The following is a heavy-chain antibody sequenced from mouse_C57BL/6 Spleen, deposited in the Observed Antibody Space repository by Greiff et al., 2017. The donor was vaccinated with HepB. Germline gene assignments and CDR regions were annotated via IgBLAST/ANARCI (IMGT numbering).Heavy chain of an antibody. D-gene: IGHD2-5*01. J-gene: IGHJ4*01. CDR3: TRKNYSKNYAMDY. V-gene: IGHV1-5*01. Sequence: VQLQQSGTVLARPGASVKMSCKTSGYTFTSYWMHWVKQRPGQGLEWIGAIYPGNSDTSYNQKFKGKAKLTAVTSASTAYMELSSLTNEDSAVYYCTRKNYSKNYAMDYWGQGTSVTVSS. CDR2: IYPGNSDT. CDR1: GYTFTSYW.